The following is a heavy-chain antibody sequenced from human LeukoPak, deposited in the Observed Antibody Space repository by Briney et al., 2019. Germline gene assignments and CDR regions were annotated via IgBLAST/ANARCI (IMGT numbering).Heavy chain of an antibody. CDR3: AKGSMGRCSGNSCYSVY. CDR2: ISYDGSNK. Sequence: PGRSLRLSCAASGFTFSNYGMHWVRQAPGKGLEWVAVISYDGSNKYYADSVKGRFTISRDNSENTLYLQMNSLRVEDTAVYYCAKGSMGRCSGNSCYSVYWGQGTLVTVSS. J-gene: IGHJ4*02. V-gene: IGHV3-30*18. D-gene: IGHD5-12*01. CDR1: GFTFSNYG.